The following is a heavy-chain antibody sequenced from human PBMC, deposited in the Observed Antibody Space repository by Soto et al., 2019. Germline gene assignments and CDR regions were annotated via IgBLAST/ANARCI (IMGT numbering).Heavy chain of an antibody. CDR2: ITRNDGRT. V-gene: IGHV3-23*01. CDR3: AKDHDSDGWPTFDL. CDR1: GFAIRSRA. Sequence: QLLESGGGLVQPGGSLRHSCAASGFAIRSRALSWVRQAPGKGLEWVSAITRNDGRTYYADSVRGRFTISRDDSKNTVYLQLNSLTAEDTALYYCAKDHDSDGWPTFDLWGQGTLVTVSS. D-gene: IGHD5-18*01. J-gene: IGHJ4*02.